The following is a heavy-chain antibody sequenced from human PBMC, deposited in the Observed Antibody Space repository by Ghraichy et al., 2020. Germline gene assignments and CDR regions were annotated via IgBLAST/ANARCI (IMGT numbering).Heavy chain of an antibody. CDR1: GGSISSYY. Sequence: SETLSLTCTVSGGSISSYYWSWIRQPPGKGLEWIGYIYTSGSTNYNPSLKSRVTISVDTSKNQFSLKLSSVTAADTAVYYCARRAAVAGTLRNWYFDLWGRGTLVTVSS. V-gene: IGHV4-4*09. J-gene: IGHJ2*01. D-gene: IGHD6-19*01. CDR3: ARRAAVAGTLRNWYFDL. CDR2: IYTSGST.